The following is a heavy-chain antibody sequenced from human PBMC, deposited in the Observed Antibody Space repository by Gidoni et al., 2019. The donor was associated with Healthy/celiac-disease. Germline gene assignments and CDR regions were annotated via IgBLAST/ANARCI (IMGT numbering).Heavy chain of an antibody. V-gene: IGHV3-9*01. Sequence: EVQLVESGGGLVQLVRSLRLSCAASGFTFFDYAMLWVRQAPGKGLEWVSGISWNSGSIGYADSVKGRFTISRDNAKNCLYLQMNSLRAEDTALYYCAKGTPKYSSSSFLTDYYYYGMDVWGQGTTVTVSS. CDR3: AKGTPKYSSSSFLTDYYYYGMDV. D-gene: IGHD6-6*01. J-gene: IGHJ6*02. CDR1: GFTFFDYA. CDR2: ISWNSGSI.